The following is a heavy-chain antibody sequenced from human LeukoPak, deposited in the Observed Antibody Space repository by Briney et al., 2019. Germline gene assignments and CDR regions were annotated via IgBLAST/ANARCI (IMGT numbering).Heavy chain of an antibody. CDR1: GFTVSSNY. CDR2: IYKNAIT. J-gene: IGHJ5*02. CDR3: AKGGLVNYYGSGRKYNWFDP. Sequence: GGSLRLSCAASGFTVSSNYMTWVRQAPGKGLERVSVIYKNAITYYADTVKGRFTISRDNSKNTIYLQMNSLRADDTAVYYCAKGGLVNYYGSGRKYNWFDPWGQGTLVTVSS. V-gene: IGHV3-53*01. D-gene: IGHD3-10*01.